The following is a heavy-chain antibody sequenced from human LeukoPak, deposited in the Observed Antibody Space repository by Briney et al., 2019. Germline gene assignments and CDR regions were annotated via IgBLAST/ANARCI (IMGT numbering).Heavy chain of an antibody. V-gene: IGHV1-69*13. J-gene: IGHJ4*02. CDR3: ASPLDYYDSSGYM. D-gene: IGHD3-22*01. CDR2: IIPIFGTA. Sequence: SVKVCCKASGGTFYSYAVSWLRQAPGQWLEWMGGIIPIFGTANYAQTFQGRVTITADESTSTAYMELSSLRSEDTAVYYCASPLDYYDSSGYMWGQGTLVTVSS. CDR1: GGTFYSYA.